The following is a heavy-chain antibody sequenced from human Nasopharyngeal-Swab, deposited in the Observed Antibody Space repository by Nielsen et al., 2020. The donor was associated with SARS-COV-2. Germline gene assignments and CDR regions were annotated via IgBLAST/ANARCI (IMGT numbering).Heavy chain of an antibody. Sequence: GGSLRLSCAASGFTFSSYSMNWVRQAPGKGLEWVSSISSSSSYIYYADSVKGRFTISRDNAKNSLYLQMNSLRAEDTAVYYCARVSSSGWDRGYFDYWSQGTLVTVSS. J-gene: IGHJ4*02. V-gene: IGHV3-21*01. CDR3: ARVSSSGWDRGYFDY. CDR2: ISSSSSYI. CDR1: GFTFSSYS. D-gene: IGHD6-19*01.